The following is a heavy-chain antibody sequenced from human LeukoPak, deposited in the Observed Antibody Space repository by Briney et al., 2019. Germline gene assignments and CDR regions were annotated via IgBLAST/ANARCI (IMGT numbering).Heavy chain of an antibody. CDR1: GDSVSSNSAA. D-gene: IGHD6-13*01. CDR2: TYYRSKWYN. J-gene: IGHJ6*03. V-gene: IGHV6-1*01. Sequence: SQTLSLTCAISGDSVSSNSAAWNWIRQSPSRGLEWLGRTYYRSKWYNDYAVSVKSRITINPDTSKNQFSLQLNSVTPEDTAVYYCANSIAAAGTQDYYYYMDVWGKGTTVTVSS. CDR3: ANSIAAAGTQDYYYYMDV.